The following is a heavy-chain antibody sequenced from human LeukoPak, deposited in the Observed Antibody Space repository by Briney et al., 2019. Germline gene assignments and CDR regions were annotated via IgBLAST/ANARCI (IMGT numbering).Heavy chain of an antibody. CDR3: ARGGDIGTNWFDP. CDR1: GFTFSDYY. D-gene: IGHD5-12*01. CDR2: ISSTGSYA. V-gene: IGHV3-11*06. Sequence: GSLRLSCAASGFTFSDYYMSWIRQAPGKGLEWISHISSTGSYANYADSVKGRFTISRDNAKNSLYLQMNSLRAEDTAVYYCARGGDIGTNWFDPWGQGTLVTVSS. J-gene: IGHJ5*02.